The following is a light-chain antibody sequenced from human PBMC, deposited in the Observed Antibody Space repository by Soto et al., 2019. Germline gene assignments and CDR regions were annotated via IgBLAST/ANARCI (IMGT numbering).Light chain of an antibody. CDR2: SAS. J-gene: IGKJ2*01. V-gene: IGKV1-9*01. Sequence: IQLTQSPSSLSASVGDRVTVTCRASQDINKFLAWFQQKPGKAPNLLIFSASTLQSAVPSRFSGGGSGTDFTITIDSLQAEDFATYYCQQLKTYPYTFGQGTKLEIK. CDR3: QQLKTYPYT. CDR1: QDINKF.